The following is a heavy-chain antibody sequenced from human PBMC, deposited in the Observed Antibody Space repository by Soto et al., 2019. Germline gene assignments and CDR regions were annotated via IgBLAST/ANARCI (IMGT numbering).Heavy chain of an antibody. CDR1: GGSISSSSYY. CDR2: IYYSGST. J-gene: IGHJ6*02. Sequence: SETLSLTCTVSGGSISSSSYYWGWIRQPPGKGLEWIGSIYYSGSTYYNPSLKSRVTISVDTSKNQFSLKLSSVTAADTAVYYCARHQKPKDIVVVPSPYYGMDVWGQGTTGTVS. V-gene: IGHV4-39*01. CDR3: ARHQKPKDIVVVPSPYYGMDV. D-gene: IGHD2-2*01.